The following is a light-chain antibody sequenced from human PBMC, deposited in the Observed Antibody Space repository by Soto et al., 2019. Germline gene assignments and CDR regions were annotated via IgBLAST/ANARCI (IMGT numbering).Light chain of an antibody. CDR3: SSYTTISTLIV. CDR1: SSDVGAYNY. V-gene: IGLV2-14*01. Sequence: QSALTQPASVSGSPGQSITISCTGTSSDVGAYNYVSWYQQLPGTAPNLMIYGVTIRPSGVSDRFSGSKSGNTASLTISGLQAEDEADYYCSSYTTISTLIVFGSGTKVTVL. CDR2: GVT. J-gene: IGLJ1*01.